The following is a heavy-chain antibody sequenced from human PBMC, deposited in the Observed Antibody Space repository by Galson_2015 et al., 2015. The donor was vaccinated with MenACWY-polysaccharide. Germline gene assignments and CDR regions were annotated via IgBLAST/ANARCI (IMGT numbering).Heavy chain of an antibody. J-gene: IGHJ4*02. CDR1: GYTLSDHY. CDR3: ASLGGSRSWYPA. Sequence: SLRLSCAASGYTLSDHYMDWVRQAPGKGLEWVGRTRDKVHSYTTEYAASVRGRFTISGDESKNSLYLQMNSLKTEDTAVYYCASLGGSRSWYPAWGQGTLVTVSS. D-gene: IGHD6-13*01. V-gene: IGHV3-72*01. CDR2: TRDKVHSYTT.